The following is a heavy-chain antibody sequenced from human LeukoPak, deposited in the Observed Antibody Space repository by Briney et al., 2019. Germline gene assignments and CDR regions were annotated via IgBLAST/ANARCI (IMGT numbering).Heavy chain of an antibody. J-gene: IGHJ4*02. CDR1: GGTFSSYA. D-gene: IGHD5-18*01. CDR2: IIPIFGTA. V-gene: IGHV1-69*13. Sequence: SVKVSCKASGGTFSSYAISWVRQAPGRGLEWMGGIIPIFGTANYAQKFQGRVTITADESTSTAYMELSSLRSEDTAVYYCAREDVDTAILFDYWGQGTLVTVSS. CDR3: AREDVDTAILFDY.